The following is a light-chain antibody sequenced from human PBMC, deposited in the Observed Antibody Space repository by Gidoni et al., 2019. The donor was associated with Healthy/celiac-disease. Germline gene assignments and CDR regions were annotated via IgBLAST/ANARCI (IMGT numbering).Light chain of an antibody. J-gene: IGKJ5*01. CDR2: GAS. CDR1: QCVSSSY. V-gene: IGKV3-20*01. CDR3: QQYGL. Sequence: EIVLTQSPGTRSLSQGERATLSCSASQCVSSSYLAWYKQKPGQAPRLLIYGASSRATGLPDRFSVSGSGTDYTLTISRLEPEDFAVYYCQQYGLFGQGTRLEIK.